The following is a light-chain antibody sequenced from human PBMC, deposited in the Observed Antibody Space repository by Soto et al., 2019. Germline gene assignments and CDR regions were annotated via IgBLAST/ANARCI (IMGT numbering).Light chain of an antibody. V-gene: IGKV3D-15*01. J-gene: IGKJ5*01. CDR2: RTS. Sequence: EIVLTQSPATLSVSPGERATLSFRASQSVASYLAWYHQKPGQAPRLLIYRTSTRATGVPARFSGGGSGTEFTLTITSLQSEDFAVYWCQQYNNWPLTFGPGTRLEIK. CDR1: QSVASY. CDR3: QQYNNWPLT.